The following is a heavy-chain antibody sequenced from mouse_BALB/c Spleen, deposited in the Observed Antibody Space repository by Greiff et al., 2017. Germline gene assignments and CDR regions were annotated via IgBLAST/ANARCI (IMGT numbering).Heavy chain of an antibody. V-gene: IGHV3-6*02. J-gene: IGHJ4*01. CDR1: GYSITSGYY. D-gene: IGHD2-1*01. CDR3: ARCYGNYYAMDY. Sequence: DVKLQESGPGLVKPSQSLSLTCSVTGYSITSGYYWNWIRQFPGNKLEWMGYISYDGSNNYNPSLKNRISITRDTSKNQFFLKLNSVTTEDTATYYCARCYGNYYAMDYWGQGTSVTVSS. CDR2: ISYDGSN.